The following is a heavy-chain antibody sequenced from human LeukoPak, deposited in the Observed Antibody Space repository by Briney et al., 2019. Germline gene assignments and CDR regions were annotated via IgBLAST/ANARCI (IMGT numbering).Heavy chain of an antibody. J-gene: IGHJ4*02. CDR3: ARGSPISY. CDR2: ISSRSGTI. Sequence: GGSLRLSCAASGFTFSSYSMIWVRQAPGKGLEWVSYISSRSGTIYYADSVKGRFTISRDNAKNSLYLQMNSLRAEDTAVYYCARGSPISYWGQGTLVTVSS. CDR1: GFTFSSYS. D-gene: IGHD2-15*01. V-gene: IGHV3-48*04.